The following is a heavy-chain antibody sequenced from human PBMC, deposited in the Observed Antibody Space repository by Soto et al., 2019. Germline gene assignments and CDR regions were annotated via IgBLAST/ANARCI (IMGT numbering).Heavy chain of an antibody. CDR3: AIEPGIAILHYYFDD. CDR2: IWYDGSNK. V-gene: IGHV3-33*01. Sequence: PGGSLRLSCAASGFTFSSYGMHWVRQAPGKGLEWVAVIWYDGSNKYYADSVKGRFTISRDNSKNTLYLQMNSLRAEDTAVYYCAIEPGIAILHYYFDDWGQGTLVTVSS. CDR1: GFTFSSYG. D-gene: IGHD6-13*01. J-gene: IGHJ4*02.